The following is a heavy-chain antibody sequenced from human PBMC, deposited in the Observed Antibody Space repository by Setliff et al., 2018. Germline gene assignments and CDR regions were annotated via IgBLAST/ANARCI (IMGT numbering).Heavy chain of an antibody. CDR3: ARETVVVISSTKYYYYMDV. V-gene: IGHV1-69*05. Sequence: RASVKVSCKASGAPLSSLGISWVRQAPGQGLDWMGGIVPMFGTTKYAQNFQGRVTITTDESTSTAYMELSSLRSEDSAVYFCARETVVVISSTKYYYYMDVWGEGTTVTVSS. D-gene: IGHD2-21*01. J-gene: IGHJ6*03. CDR1: GAPLSSLG. CDR2: IVPMFGTT.